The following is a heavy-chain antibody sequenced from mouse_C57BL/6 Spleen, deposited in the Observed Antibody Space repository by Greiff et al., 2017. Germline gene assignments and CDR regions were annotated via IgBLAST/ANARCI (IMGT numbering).Heavy chain of an antibody. CDR1: GYTFTSYW. J-gene: IGHJ2*01. CDR3: ARRGFDY. Sequence: QVQLQQPGAELVMPGASVKLSCKASGYTFTSYWMHWVKQRPGQGLEWIGEIDPSDSYTNYNQKFKGKSTLTVDKSSSTAYMQLSSLTSEDSAVYYCARRGFDYWGQCTTLTVSS. V-gene: IGHV1-69*01. CDR2: IDPSDSYT.